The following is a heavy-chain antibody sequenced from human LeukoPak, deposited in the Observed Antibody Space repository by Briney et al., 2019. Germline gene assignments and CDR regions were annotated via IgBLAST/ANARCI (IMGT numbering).Heavy chain of an antibody. CDR1: GFTFSSYW. D-gene: IGHD1-26*01. J-gene: IGHJ4*02. V-gene: IGHV3-74*01. CDR2: INSDGSST. Sequence: PGGSLRLSCAASGFTFSSYWMHWGRQAPGKGLVWVSRINSDGSSTSYAESVKGRFTISRNNAKNTLYLQMNSLRAEDTAVYYCARVEGSGIIDYWGQGTLVTVSS. CDR3: ARVEGSGIIDY.